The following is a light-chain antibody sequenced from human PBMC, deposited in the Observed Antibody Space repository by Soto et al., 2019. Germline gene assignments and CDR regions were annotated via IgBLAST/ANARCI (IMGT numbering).Light chain of an antibody. CDR3: QHYNSYSEA. CDR2: KAS. CDR1: QTISSW. J-gene: IGKJ1*01. Sequence: DIQMTQSPSTLSGSVGDRVTITCRASQTISSWLAWYQQKPGKAPKLLIYKASTLKSGVPSRFSGSGSGTEFTLTISSLQPDDVATYYCQHYNSYSEAFGQGTKVELE. V-gene: IGKV1-5*03.